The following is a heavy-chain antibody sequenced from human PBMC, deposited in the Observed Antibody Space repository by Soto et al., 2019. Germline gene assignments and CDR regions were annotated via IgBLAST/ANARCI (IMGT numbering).Heavy chain of an antibody. D-gene: IGHD2-8*01. CDR1: GGSIRSAGHY. Sequence: LSPTCTVSGGSIRSAGHYWSWIRQHPGKGLEWIGYINHSGTTFYNPSPKSRLTISVDTPENQFSLRLPSVTAADTAVYFCGTWGGVCTDGVCAAPIDAWGQGTLVTVSS. CDR3: GTWGGVCTDGVCAAPIDA. V-gene: IGHV4-31*03. J-gene: IGHJ5*02. CDR2: INHSGTT.